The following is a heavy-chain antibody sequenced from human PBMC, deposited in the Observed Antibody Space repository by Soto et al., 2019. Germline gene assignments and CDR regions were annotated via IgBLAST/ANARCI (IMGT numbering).Heavy chain of an antibody. Sequence: PGGSLRLSCAASGFTFSSYGMHWVRQAPGKGLEWVAVIWYDGSNKYYVDSVKGRFTISRDNSKNTLYLQMNSLRAEDTAVYYCAREGPEYYDFWSGYSSTFGMDVWGQGTTVTVSS. CDR3: AREGPEYYDFWSGYSSTFGMDV. D-gene: IGHD3-3*01. V-gene: IGHV3-33*01. CDR2: IWYDGSNK. J-gene: IGHJ6*02. CDR1: GFTFSSYG.